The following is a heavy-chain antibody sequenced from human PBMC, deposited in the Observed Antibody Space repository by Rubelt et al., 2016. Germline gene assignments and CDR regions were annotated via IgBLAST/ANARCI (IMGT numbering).Heavy chain of an antibody. V-gene: IGHV1-18*01. CDR3: ARESTVTLDY. CDR2: ISAYNGNV. D-gene: IGHD4-17*01. J-gene: IGHJ4*02. CDR1: GYTFTSYG. Sequence: QVQLVQSGAEVKKPGASVKVSCKASGYTFTSYGISWVRQAPGQGLEWMGWISAYNGNVICGRDLQGEITMSTVTATSTAYMEQRSRRSDDTCVYYCARESTVTLDYWGQGTVVTVSS.